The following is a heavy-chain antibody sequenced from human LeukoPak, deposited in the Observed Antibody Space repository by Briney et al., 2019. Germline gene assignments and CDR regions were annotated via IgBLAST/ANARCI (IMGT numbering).Heavy chain of an antibody. V-gene: IGHV1-69*04. CDR1: GGTFSSYA. D-gene: IGHD3-10*01. CDR2: IIPILGIA. Sequence: SVKVSCKASGGTFSSYAISWVRQAPGQGLEWMGRIIPILGIANYAQKFQGRVTITADKSTSTASMELSSLRSEDTAVYYRARPLYYYGSGSYPFDPWGQGTLVTVSS. CDR3: ARPLYYYGSGSYPFDP. J-gene: IGHJ5*02.